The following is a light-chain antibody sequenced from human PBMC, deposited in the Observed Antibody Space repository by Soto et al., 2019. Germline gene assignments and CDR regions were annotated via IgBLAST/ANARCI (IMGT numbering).Light chain of an antibody. CDR1: QSITRY. J-gene: IGKJ1*01. CDR2: AAS. Sequence: DIQMTQSPSSLSASVGDRVTITCRASQSITRYLNWYQLKPGKAPKLLIFAASNLQSGVPSRFXGSGSGTDFTLTISSLQPEDFATYYCQQSYSTPPWTFGQGTKVEIK. V-gene: IGKV1-39*01. CDR3: QQSYSTPPWT.